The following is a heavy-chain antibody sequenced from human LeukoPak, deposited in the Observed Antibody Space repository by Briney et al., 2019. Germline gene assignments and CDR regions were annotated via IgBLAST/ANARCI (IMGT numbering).Heavy chain of an antibody. J-gene: IGHJ4*02. D-gene: IGHD5-24*01. V-gene: IGHV4-59*08. Sequence: SETLSLTCTVSGGSISSYYWSWIRQPPGKGLEWIGYIYYSGSTNYNPSLKSRVTISVDTSKNQFSLKLSSVTAADTAVYYCARGERGDGYNFGFDYWGQGTLVTVSS. CDR1: GGSISSYY. CDR3: ARGERGDGYNFGFDY. CDR2: IYYSGST.